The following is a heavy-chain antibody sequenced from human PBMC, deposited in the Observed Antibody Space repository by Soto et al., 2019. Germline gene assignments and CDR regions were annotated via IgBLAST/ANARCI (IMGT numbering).Heavy chain of an antibody. CDR1: VFTFSSYW. CDR3: GTSTRFDP. V-gene: IGHV3-7*01. J-gene: IGHJ5*02. CDR2: IKQDGSEK. Sequence: PWWSLRLSCSASVFTFSSYWMSWVRQAPGKGLEWVANIKQDGSEKYYVDSVKGRFTISRDNAKNSLYLQMNSLRAEDTAVYYCGTSTRFDPWGQGTLVTVSS.